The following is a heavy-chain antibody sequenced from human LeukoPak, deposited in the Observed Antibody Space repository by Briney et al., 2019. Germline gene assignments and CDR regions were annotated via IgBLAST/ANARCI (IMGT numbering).Heavy chain of an antibody. J-gene: IGHJ4*02. CDR2: ISGSGGST. Sequence: GGSLRLSCAASGFTFSSYAMSWVRQAPGKGLEWVSAISGSGGSTYYADSVRGRFTISRDNSKNTLYLQMNSLRAEDTAVYYCAKLPWGSYRYNPLDYWGQGTLVTVSS. V-gene: IGHV3-23*01. D-gene: IGHD3-16*02. CDR3: AKLPWGSYRYNPLDY. CDR1: GFTFSSYA.